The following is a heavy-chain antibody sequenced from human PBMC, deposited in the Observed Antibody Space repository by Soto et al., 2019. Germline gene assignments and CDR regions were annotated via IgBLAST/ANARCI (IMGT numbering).Heavy chain of an antibody. CDR2: INPNSGGT. CDR3: ARGEATIGLAYYFDY. J-gene: IGHJ4*02. Sequence: ASVKVSCKASGYTFTGYYMHWVRQAPGQGLEWMGWINPNSGGTNYAQKFQGWVTMTRDTSISTAYMELSRLRSDDTAVYYCARGEATIGLAYYFDYWGQGTLVTVSS. V-gene: IGHV1-2*04. CDR1: GYTFTGYY. D-gene: IGHD5-12*01.